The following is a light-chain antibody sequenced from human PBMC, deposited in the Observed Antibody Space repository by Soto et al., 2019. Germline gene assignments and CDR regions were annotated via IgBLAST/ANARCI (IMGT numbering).Light chain of an antibody. CDR1: QGIGNA. V-gene: IGKV1-39*01. CDR3: QQSYSSPPT. J-gene: IGKJ1*01. CDR2: AAS. Sequence: DIHMTQSPTSVSASVGDRVTISCRASQGIGNALGWYQQKPGKAPKLLIFAASSLQSGVPSRFSGSRSGPDFTLTISSLQPEDFATYYCQQSYSSPPTFGQGGKV.